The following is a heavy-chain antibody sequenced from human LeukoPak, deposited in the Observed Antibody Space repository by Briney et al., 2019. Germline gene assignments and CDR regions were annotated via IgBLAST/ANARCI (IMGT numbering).Heavy chain of an antibody. CDR2: IYYSGST. Sequence: SGTLSLTCTVSGGSISSYYWSWLRQPPGKGLEWIGYIYYSGSTNYNPSLKSRVTISVDTSKNQFSLKLSSVTAADTAVYYCARLTGGWLQYSFDYWGQGTLVTVSS. CDR1: GGSISSYY. D-gene: IGHD5-24*01. CDR3: ARLTGGWLQYSFDY. V-gene: IGHV4-59*08. J-gene: IGHJ4*02.